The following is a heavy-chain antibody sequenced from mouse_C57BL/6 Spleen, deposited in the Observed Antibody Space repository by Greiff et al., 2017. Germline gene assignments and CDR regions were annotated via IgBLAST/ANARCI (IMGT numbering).Heavy chain of an antibody. V-gene: IGHV5-2*01. J-gene: IGHJ1*01. CDR3: PIHYSHFICFDV. CDR2: INSDGGST. D-gene: IGHD2-12*01. Sequence: EVQGVESGGGLVQPGESLKLSCESNEYEFPSHDMSWVRKTPEKRLELVAAINSDGGSTYYPDTMERRFIISRDNTKKTLYLQMSSLRSEDTALYDGPIHYSHFICFDVWGAGTPVPVSS. CDR1: EYEFPSHD.